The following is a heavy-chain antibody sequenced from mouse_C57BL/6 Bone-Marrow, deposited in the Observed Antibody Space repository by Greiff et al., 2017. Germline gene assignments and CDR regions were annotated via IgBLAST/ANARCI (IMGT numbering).Heavy chain of an antibody. CDR2: IDPSDSYT. V-gene: IGHV1-59*01. D-gene: IGHD2-4*01. Sequence: QVQLQQPGAELVRPGTSVKLSCKASGYTFTSYWMHWVKQRPGQGLEWIGVIDPSDSYTNYNQKFKGKATLTVDTSSSTAYMQLSSLTSEDSAVXYCARTYYDYEGFAYRGPAALVTVSA. CDR1: GYTFTSYW. J-gene: IGHJ3*01. CDR3: ARTYYDYEGFAY.